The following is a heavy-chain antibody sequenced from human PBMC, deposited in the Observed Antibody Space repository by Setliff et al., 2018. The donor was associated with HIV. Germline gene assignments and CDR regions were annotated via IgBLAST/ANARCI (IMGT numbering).Heavy chain of an antibody. J-gene: IGHJ4*02. Sequence: PSETLSLTCTVSGGSISSSSYYWGWIRQPPGKGLEWIGSIYYSGTTYYNPSLKSRVTISLDTSKNQFSLKLSSVTAADTAVYYCARQGNIVVVTSFDYWGQGTLVTVSS. CDR3: ARQGNIVVVTSFDY. CDR2: IYYSGTT. D-gene: IGHD2-21*02. CDR1: GGSISSSSYY. V-gene: IGHV4-39*01.